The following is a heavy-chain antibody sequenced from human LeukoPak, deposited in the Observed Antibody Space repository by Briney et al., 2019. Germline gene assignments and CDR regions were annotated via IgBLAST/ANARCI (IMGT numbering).Heavy chain of an antibody. Sequence: SETLSLTCAVSGGSISSSNWWSWVRQPPGEGLEWIGEIYHSGSTNYNPSLKSRVTISVDKSKNQFSLKLSSVTAADTAVYYCARSRHSSSFLDYWGQGTLVTVSS. CDR3: ARSRHSSSFLDY. CDR1: GGSISSSNW. CDR2: IYHSGST. D-gene: IGHD6-6*01. V-gene: IGHV4-4*02. J-gene: IGHJ4*02.